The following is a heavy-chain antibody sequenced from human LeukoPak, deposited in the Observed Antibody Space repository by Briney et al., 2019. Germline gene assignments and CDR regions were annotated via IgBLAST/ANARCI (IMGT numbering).Heavy chain of an antibody. CDR1: GGSISSYY. CDR3: ARDRRIAARPRAFDI. D-gene: IGHD6-6*01. Sequence: SETLSLTCTVSGGSISSYYWSWIRQPPGKGLEWIGYIYYSGSTNYNPSLKSRVTISVDTSKNQFSLKLSSVTAADTAVYYCARDRRIAARPRAFDIWGQGTMVTVSS. V-gene: IGHV4-59*12. J-gene: IGHJ3*02. CDR2: IYYSGST.